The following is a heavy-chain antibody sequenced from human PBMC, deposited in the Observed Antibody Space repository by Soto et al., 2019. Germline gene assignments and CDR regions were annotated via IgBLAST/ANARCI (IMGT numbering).Heavy chain of an antibody. CDR3: ARETYYDILSAQGYVDS. V-gene: IGHV1-18*01. D-gene: IGHD3-9*01. CDR2: ISAYKGNT. CDR1: GYSFSSYG. Sequence: QVQLVQSGAEVKKPGASVKVSCKASGYSFSSYGISWGRQAPGQGLEWMGWISAYKGNTNYAQKLQGRVTMTTDTSTSTAYMELRSLRSDDTAVYYCARETYYDILSAQGYVDSGGQGSLVTVSS. J-gene: IGHJ4*02.